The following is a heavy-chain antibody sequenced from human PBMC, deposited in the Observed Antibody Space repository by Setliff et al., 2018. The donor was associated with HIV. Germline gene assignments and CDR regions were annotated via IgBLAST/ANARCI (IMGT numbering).Heavy chain of an antibody. CDR2: ISSSNSYK. V-gene: IGHV3-21*04. Sequence: GGSLRLSCAASGFTFSTYRMNWVRQAPGKGLEWVSSISSSNSYKHYADSVNGRFTISRDNAKNSVYLQMDSLRAEDTAVYYCARLMYSSGPGSFGYWGQGTLVTVSS. J-gene: IGHJ4*02. CDR1: GFTFSTYR. D-gene: IGHD6-19*01. CDR3: ARLMYSSGPGSFGY.